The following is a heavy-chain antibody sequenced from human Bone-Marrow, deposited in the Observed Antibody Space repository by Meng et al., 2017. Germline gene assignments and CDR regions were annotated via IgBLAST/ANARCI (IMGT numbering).Heavy chain of an antibody. V-gene: IGHV3-9*01. CDR3: ARVGYYGSGETYYYYGMDV. CDR1: GFTFEDYV. D-gene: IGHD3-10*01. CDR2: LGWNSASI. J-gene: IGHJ6*02. Sequence: SLKISCAASGFTFEDYVMHWVRQVAGEGLEWVSGLGWNSASIAYADSVKGRFTISRDNSKNTLYLQMNSLRAEDTAVYYCARVGYYGSGETYYYYGMDVWSQGPTVTVSS.